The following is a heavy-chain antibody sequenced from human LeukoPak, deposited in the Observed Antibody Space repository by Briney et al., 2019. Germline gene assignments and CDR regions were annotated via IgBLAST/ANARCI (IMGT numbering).Heavy chain of an antibody. CDR2: IWYDGSNK. V-gene: IGHV3-33*01. J-gene: IGHJ4*02. Sequence: GGSLRLSCAASGFTFSSYGMHWVRQAPAKGLEWVAVIWYDGSNKYYADSVKGRFTISRDNSKNTLYLQMNSLRAEDTAVYYCASIAVAGSDDYWGQGTLVTVSS. D-gene: IGHD6-19*01. CDR3: ASIAVAGSDDY. CDR1: GFTFSSYG.